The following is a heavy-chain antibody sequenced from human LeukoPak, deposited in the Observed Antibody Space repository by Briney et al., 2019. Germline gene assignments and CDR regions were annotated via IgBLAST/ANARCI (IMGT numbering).Heavy chain of an antibody. Sequence: SQTLSLTCTVSGGSISSGGYYWSWIRQHPGKGLEWIGYIYYSGSTYYNPSLKSRVTISVDTSKNQFSLKLSSVTAADTAAYYCARDIVVVPAARWFDPWGQGTLVTVSS. D-gene: IGHD2-2*01. CDR1: GGSISSGGYY. V-gene: IGHV4-31*03. CDR3: ARDIVVVPAARWFDP. J-gene: IGHJ5*02. CDR2: IYYSGST.